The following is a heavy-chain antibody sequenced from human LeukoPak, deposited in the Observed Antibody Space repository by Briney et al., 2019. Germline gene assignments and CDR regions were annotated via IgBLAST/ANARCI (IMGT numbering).Heavy chain of an antibody. J-gene: IGHJ4*02. D-gene: IGHD2-2*01. CDR1: GFTFTTYW. Sequence: GGSLRLSCAASGFTFTTYWMHWVRQAPGKGLVWVSRINSDGSSTSYADSVKGRFTISRDNAKNTLYLQMNSLRAEDTAVYYCARRVVVPAAPYYFDYWGQGTLVTVSS. V-gene: IGHV3-74*01. CDR2: INSDGSST. CDR3: ARRVVVPAAPYYFDY.